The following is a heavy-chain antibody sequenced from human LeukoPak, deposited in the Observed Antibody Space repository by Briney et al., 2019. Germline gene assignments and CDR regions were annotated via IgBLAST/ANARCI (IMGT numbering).Heavy chain of an antibody. V-gene: IGHV3-53*01. D-gene: IGHD6-19*01. Sequence: GGSLRLSCVASGFTISRNYMTWVRQAPGEGLEWVSVIYSGGSTYYADSVKGRFTISRDNSKNTLYLQMNSLRAEDTAVYYCARDFPGIAVAGTRPLDHWGQGTLVTVSS. CDR2: IYSGGST. CDR3: ARDFPGIAVAGTRPLDH. CDR1: GFTISRNY. J-gene: IGHJ4*02.